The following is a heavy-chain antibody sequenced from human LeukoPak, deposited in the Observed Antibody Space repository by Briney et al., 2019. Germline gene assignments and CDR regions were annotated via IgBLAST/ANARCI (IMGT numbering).Heavy chain of an antibody. CDR1: GYTFTSYG. J-gene: IGHJ4*02. V-gene: IGHV1-18*04. CDR2: ISAYNGNT. Sequence: ASVKVSCKASGYTFTSYGISWERQAPGQGLEWMGWISAYNGNTNYAQKLQGRVTMTTDTSTSTAYMELRSLRSDDTAVYYCARCGYDHSNILLIHWGQGTLVTVSS. CDR3: ARCGYDHSNILLIH. D-gene: IGHD5-12*01.